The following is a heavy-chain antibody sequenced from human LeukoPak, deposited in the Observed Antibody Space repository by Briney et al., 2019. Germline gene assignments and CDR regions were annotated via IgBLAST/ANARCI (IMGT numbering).Heavy chain of an antibody. CDR1: GFTLSSYS. V-gene: IGHV3-48*04. CDR2: ISSSSSTI. Sequence: GGSLSLSCAASGFTLSSYSMNWVPQAPGKGLEWVSYISSSSSTIYYADSVKGRFTISRDNAKNSLYLQMNSLRAEDTAVYYCARGSCSSTSCYTFGDIDYWGQGTLVTVSS. D-gene: IGHD2-2*02. J-gene: IGHJ4*02. CDR3: ARGSCSSTSCYTFGDIDY.